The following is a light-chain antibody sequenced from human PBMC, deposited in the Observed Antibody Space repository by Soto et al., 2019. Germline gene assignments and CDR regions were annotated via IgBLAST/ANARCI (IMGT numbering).Light chain of an antibody. CDR2: EVS. V-gene: IGLV2-14*01. J-gene: IGLJ3*02. CDR3: SYYSSGSTLGV. CDR1: SSDIGSYKY. Sequence: QSVLTQPASVSGSPGQSITIACTGTSSDIGSYKYVSWYHHHPGKVPQLLIYEVSTRPSGVSSRFSSYKSGNTASLTISGLQAEDEAEYYCSYYSSGSTLGVFGGGTKLTVL.